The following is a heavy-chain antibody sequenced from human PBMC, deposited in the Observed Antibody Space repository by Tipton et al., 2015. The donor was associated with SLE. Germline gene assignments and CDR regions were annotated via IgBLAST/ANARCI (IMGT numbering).Heavy chain of an antibody. V-gene: IGHV7-4-1*02. D-gene: IGHD6-13*01. CDR2: INTNTGNP. CDR3: ARGGRSSSWYPGWYFDL. J-gene: IGHJ2*01. Sequence: QSGAEVKKPGASVKVSCKASGYTFTSYAMNWVRQAPGQGLEWMGWINTNTGNPTYAQGFTGRFVFSLDTSVSTAYLQISSLKAEDTAVYYCARGGRSSSWYPGWYFDLWGRGTLVTVSS. CDR1: GYTFTSYA.